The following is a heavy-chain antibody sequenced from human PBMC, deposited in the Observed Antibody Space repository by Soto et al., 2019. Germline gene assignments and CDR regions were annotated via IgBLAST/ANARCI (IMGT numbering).Heavy chain of an antibody. D-gene: IGHD2-2*01. V-gene: IGHV1-2*02. J-gene: IGHJ6*02. Sequence: ASVKVSYKASGYTFTGYYMHWVRQAPGQGLEWMGWINPNSGGTNYAQKFQGRVTITADESTSTAYMELSSLRSEDTAVYYCARGNVVKVPAAWGYYYYGMDVWGQGTTVTVSS. CDR3: ARGNVVKVPAAWGYYYYGMDV. CDR1: GYTFTGYY. CDR2: INPNSGGT.